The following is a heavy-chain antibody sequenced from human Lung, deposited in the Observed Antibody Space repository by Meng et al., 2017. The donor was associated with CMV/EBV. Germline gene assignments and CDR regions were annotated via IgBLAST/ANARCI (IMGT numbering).Heavy chain of an antibody. Sequence: SCAASGFTFSSYSMSWVRQAPGKGLEWVSSITNGKNYIYYADSVKGRFTISRDNAKNSLYLQMNSLRAEDTAVYYCARDWGLRPADIDYWGQGNXVTVSS. CDR3: ARDWGLRPADIDY. V-gene: IGHV3-21*01. J-gene: IGHJ4*02. CDR1: GFTFSSYS. CDR2: ITNGKNYI. D-gene: IGHD2-21*02.